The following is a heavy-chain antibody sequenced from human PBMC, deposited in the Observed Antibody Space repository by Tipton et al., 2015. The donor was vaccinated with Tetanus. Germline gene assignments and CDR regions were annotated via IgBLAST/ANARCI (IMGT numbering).Heavy chain of an antibody. J-gene: IGHJ4*02. CDR3: ARGPTATSDY. CDR2: MFYSGSA. CDR1: GGSISNDNYY. D-gene: IGHD4-17*01. Sequence: TLSLTCTVSGGSISNDNYYWSWIRQPPGKGLEWIGYMFYSGSAYYNPSFKSRITISMDTSRNQFSLNLSSVTAADTAVYYCARGPTATSDYWGQGTLVTVSS. V-gene: IGHV4-30-4*01.